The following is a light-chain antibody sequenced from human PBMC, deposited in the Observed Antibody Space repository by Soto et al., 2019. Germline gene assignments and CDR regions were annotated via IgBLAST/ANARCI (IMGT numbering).Light chain of an antibody. V-gene: IGKV1-5*03. CDR1: QSISSW. CDR2: KAS. J-gene: IGKJ1*01. Sequence: DIQMTQSPSTLSASVGDRVTITCRSSQSISSWLAWYQQKPGKAPKLLIYKASSLESGGPSRFSGSRSGPECTLTISSLQPDDVATYYCQQYNSYSRTLGQGTKVDIK. CDR3: QQYNSYSRT.